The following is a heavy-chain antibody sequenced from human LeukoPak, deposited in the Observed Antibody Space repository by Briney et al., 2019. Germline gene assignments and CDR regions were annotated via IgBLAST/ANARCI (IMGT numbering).Heavy chain of an antibody. CDR1: GFTFSDYY. V-gene: IGHV3-11*04. D-gene: IGHD1-26*01. J-gene: IGHJ4*02. CDR2: ISSSGSTI. CDR3: ARAQWKPAKYYFDY. Sequence: GGSLRLSCAASGFTFSDYYMSWIRQAPGKGLEWVSYISSSGSTIYYADSVKGRFTISRDNAKNSLYLQMNSLRAEDTAVYYCARAQWKPAKYYFDYWGQGTLVTVSS.